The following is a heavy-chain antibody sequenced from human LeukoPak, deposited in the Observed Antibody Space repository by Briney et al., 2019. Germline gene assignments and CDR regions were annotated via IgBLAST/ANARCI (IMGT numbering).Heavy chain of an antibody. CDR3: ARRIKGGSGSYDAFDI. D-gene: IGHD1-26*01. J-gene: IGHJ3*02. Sequence: GASVKVSCKASGYTFTGYYMHWVRQAPGQGLEWMGWINPNSGGTNYAQKFQGRVTMTRDTSISTAYMELSRLRSDDTAVYYCARRIKGGSGSYDAFDIWGQGTMVTVSS. CDR2: INPNSGGT. CDR1: GYTFTGYY. V-gene: IGHV1-2*02.